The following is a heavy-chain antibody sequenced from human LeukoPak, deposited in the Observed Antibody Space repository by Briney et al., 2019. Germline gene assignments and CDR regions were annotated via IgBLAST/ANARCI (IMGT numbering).Heavy chain of an antibody. CDR3: ARDYGDYAGY. D-gene: IGHD4-17*01. CDR2: IYHSGST. J-gene: IGHJ4*02. V-gene: IGHV4-38-2*01. CDR1: GYSISSGYY. Sequence: PSETLSHTCAVSGYSISSGYYWGWIRQPPGKGLEWIGSIYHSGSTYYNPSLKSRVTISVDTSKNQFSLKLSSVTAADTAVYYCARDYGDYAGYWGQGTLVTVSS.